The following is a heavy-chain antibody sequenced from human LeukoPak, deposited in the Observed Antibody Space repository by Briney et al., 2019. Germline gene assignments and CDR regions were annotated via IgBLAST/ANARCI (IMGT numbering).Heavy chain of an antibody. CDR3: TTEIH. CDR2: IKSKSDGGTT. V-gene: IGHV3-15*01. J-gene: IGHJ4*02. Sequence: GGSLRLSCAASGFTFSSYAMSWVRQAPGKGLDWVGRIKSKSDGGTTDYAAPVKGRFTISRDDSENTLYLQLNSLKTDDTGVYYCTTEIHWGQGTLVTVSS. CDR1: GFTFSSYA.